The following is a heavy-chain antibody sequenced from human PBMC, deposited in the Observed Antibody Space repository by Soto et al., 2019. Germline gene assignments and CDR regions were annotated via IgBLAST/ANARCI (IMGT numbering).Heavy chain of an antibody. V-gene: IGHV3-74*01. CDR1: GFTFNYYW. Sequence: GSLRLSCAASGFTFNYYWMHWVRQAPGQGLVWVSHIHSDGSSTTYADSVKGRFTFSRDNAKNTLYLQMNSLRAEDTAVYYCARGDKGGFDLWGKGTTVTVSS. J-gene: IGHJ6*04. CDR2: IHSDGSST. CDR3: ARGDKGGFDL. D-gene: IGHD2-15*01.